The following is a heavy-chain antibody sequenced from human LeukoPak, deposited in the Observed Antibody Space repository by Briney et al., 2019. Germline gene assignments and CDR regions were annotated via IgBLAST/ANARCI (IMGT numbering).Heavy chain of an antibody. V-gene: IGHV1-69*04. Sequence: ASVKVSCKASGGTFSSYAISWVRQAPGQGLEWMGRIIPILGIANYAQKFQGRVTITADKSTSTAYMELSSLRSEDTAVYYCARGYYDILTGYYRYYFDYWGQGTLVTVSS. CDR1: GGTFSSYA. J-gene: IGHJ4*02. CDR2: IIPILGIA. CDR3: ARGYYDILTGYYRYYFDY. D-gene: IGHD3-9*01.